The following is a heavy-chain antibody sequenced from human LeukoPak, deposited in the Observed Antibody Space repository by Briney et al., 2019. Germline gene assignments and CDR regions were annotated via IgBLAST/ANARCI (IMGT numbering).Heavy chain of an antibody. D-gene: IGHD3-22*01. CDR3: ARGVPYDSSGYYFDY. V-gene: IGHV1-46*01. CDR2: INPSGGST. CDR1: GYTFTSYY. Sequence: ASVKVSCKASGYTFTSYYMHWVRQAPGQGLEWMGIINPSGGSTSYAQKFQGRVAMTRDMSTSTVYMELSSLRSEDTAVYYCARGVPYDSSGYYFDYWGQGTLVTVSS. J-gene: IGHJ4*02.